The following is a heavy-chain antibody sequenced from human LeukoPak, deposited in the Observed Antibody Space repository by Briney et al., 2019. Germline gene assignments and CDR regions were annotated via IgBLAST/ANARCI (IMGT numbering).Heavy chain of an antibody. CDR2: ISNSATTI. V-gene: IGHV3-48*04. CDR1: GFSFSSYS. D-gene: IGHD5-18*01. J-gene: IGHJ4*02. CDR3: ARRQQWDFDY. Sequence: GGSLRLSCAASGFSFSSYSMNWVRQAPGKGLEWISYISNSATTIYYAGSVQGRFTISRDNAKNSLYLQMNSLRAEDTALYYCARRQQWDFDYWGQGTLVTVSS.